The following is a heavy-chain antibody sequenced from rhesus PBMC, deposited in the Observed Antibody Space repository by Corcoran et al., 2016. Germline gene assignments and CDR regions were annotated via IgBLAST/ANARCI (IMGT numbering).Heavy chain of an antibody. J-gene: IGHJ4*01. CDR1: GFTFSSYG. CDR3: ARKASSGWVFDY. V-gene: IGHV3-14*01. Sequence: EVQLVESGGGLVQPGGSLRLSCAASGFTFSSYGMHWVRQAPGKGLEWISAMNSAGSSTYYADSVEGRFTISRENAKNTLYLQMDSLRAEDTAVYYCARKASSGWVFDYWGQGVLVTVSS. CDR2: MNSAGSST. D-gene: IGHD6-31*01.